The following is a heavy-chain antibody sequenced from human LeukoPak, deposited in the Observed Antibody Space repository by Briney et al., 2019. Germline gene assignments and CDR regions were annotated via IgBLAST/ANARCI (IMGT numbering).Heavy chain of an antibody. V-gene: IGHV4-4*07. Sequence: SETLSLTCTVSGVSISSYYWTWIRQPAGKGLEWIGRSYTSGSTNYNPSLKSRVTMSIDTSKNQFSLKLSSVTAADTAVYYCARDRAFRRFPYYMDVWGKGTTVTVSS. CDR1: GVSISSYY. CDR3: ARDRAFRRFPYYMDV. CDR2: SYTSGST. J-gene: IGHJ6*03. D-gene: IGHD1-26*01.